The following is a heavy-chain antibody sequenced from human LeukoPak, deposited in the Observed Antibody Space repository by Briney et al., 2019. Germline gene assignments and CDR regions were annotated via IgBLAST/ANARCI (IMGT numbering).Heavy chain of an antibody. V-gene: IGHV4-59*11. J-gene: IGHJ4*02. D-gene: IGHD2/OR15-2a*01. CDR2: VYHDVTT. Sequence: SETLSLTCTVSGASISRHYWSWIRQPPGKGLEWIGYVYHDVTTNYNPSLNSRVAISIDTSRNQLSLKLSSMIAADTAVYYCARGSTRADDYWGQGILVTVSS. CDR3: ARGSTRADDY. CDR1: GASISRHY.